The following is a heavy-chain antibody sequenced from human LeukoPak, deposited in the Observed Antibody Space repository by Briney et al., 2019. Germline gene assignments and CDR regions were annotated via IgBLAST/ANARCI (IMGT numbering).Heavy chain of an antibody. D-gene: IGHD3-9*01. CDR1: GGSIGSYY. Sequence: SETLSLTCTVSGGSIGSYYWSWIRQPAGKGLEWIGRIYTSGSTNYNPSLKSRVTMSVDTSKNQFSLKLSSVTAADTAVYYCAGDDYHYDILTGYQGGAFDIWGQGTMVTVSS. CDR2: IYTSGST. CDR3: AGDDYHYDILTGYQGGAFDI. V-gene: IGHV4-4*07. J-gene: IGHJ3*02.